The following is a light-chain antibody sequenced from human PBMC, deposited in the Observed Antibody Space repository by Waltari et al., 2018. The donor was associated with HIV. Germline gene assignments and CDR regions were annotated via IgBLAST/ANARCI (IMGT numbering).Light chain of an antibody. Sequence: QSVLTQPLSVSGGPGQRVTISCTGSSSNIGSGYDVHWYQQFPGTAPKVLIYANTSRPSGFPARFPGSKCGYSSSLVITGLQAEDYADYYCQSYDSSLSGWVFGGVTKLTVL. CDR3: QSYDSSLSGWV. CDR2: ANT. J-gene: IGLJ3*02. V-gene: IGLV1-40*01. CDR1: SSNIGSGYD.